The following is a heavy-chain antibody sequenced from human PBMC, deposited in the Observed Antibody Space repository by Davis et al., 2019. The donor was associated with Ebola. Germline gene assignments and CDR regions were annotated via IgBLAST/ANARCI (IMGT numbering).Heavy chain of an antibody. CDR1: GFTFGSYG. CDR3: AREGLGDYYDSSSYPAWFDP. Sequence: GESLKISCAASGFTFGSYGMHWVRQAPGKGLEWVAVIWYDGSNKYYADSVKGRFTISRDNAKNSLYLQMNSLRDEDTAVYYCAREGLGDYYDSSSYPAWFDPWGQGTLVTVSS. CDR2: IWYDGSNK. J-gene: IGHJ5*02. V-gene: IGHV3-33*01. D-gene: IGHD3-22*01.